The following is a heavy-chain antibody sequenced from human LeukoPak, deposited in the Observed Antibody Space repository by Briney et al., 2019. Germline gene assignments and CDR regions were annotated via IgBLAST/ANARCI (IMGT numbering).Heavy chain of an antibody. CDR1: GGSISNGGFY. V-gene: IGHV4-31*03. Sequence: SQTLSLTCTVSGGSISNGGFYWSWIRQHPGKGLEWIGYISDSGYTYYNPSLKSRVSISVDRSKNQFSLNLSSVTAADTAVYYCARDYYDNISWLDPWGQGTLVTVSS. CDR3: ARDYYDNISWLDP. J-gene: IGHJ5*02. D-gene: IGHD3-22*01. CDR2: ISDSGYT.